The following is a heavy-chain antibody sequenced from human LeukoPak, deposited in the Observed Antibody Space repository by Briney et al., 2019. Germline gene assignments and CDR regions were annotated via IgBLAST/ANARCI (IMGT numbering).Heavy chain of an antibody. V-gene: IGHV3-21*01. Sequence: GGSLRLSCAASGFTFSSYSMNWVRQAPGKGLEWVSSISSSSSYIYYADSVKGRFTISRDNAKNSLYLQMNSLRAEDTAVYYCARVPHYDSSGYYLYCFDYWGQGTLVTVSS. D-gene: IGHD3-22*01. CDR1: GFTFSSYS. CDR2: ISSSSSYI. J-gene: IGHJ4*02. CDR3: ARVPHYDSSGYYLYCFDY.